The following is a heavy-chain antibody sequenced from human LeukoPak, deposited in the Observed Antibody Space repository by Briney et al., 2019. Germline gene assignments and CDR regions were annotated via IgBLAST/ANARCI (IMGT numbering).Heavy chain of an antibody. D-gene: IGHD3-3*01. J-gene: IGHJ4*02. CDR1: GEPFSGYY. Sequence: PSETLSLTCSVYGEPFSGYYWSWIRQTPGKGLEWIGEINQSGSTNYNPSLKSRVTISLDTSKNQFSLRLSSVTAADTAVYYCARRDFAIFGVVTSFNYWGQGTLVTVSS. V-gene: IGHV4-34*01. CDR3: ARRDFAIFGVVTSFNY. CDR2: INQSGST.